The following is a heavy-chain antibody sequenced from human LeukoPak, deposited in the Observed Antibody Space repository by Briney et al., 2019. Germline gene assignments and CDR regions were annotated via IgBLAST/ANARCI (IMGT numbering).Heavy chain of an antibody. D-gene: IGHD3-3*01. CDR2: IYYSGST. J-gene: IGHJ6*04. CDR3: ARVLRFLEWSGRMDV. Sequence: PSETLSLTCTVSGGSISSGDYYWSWIRQPPGKGLEWIGYIYYSGSTYYNPSLKSRVTISVDTSKNQFSLKLSSVTAADTAVYYCARVLRFLEWSGRMDVWAKGPRSPSPQ. CDR1: GGSISSGDYY. V-gene: IGHV4-30-4*08.